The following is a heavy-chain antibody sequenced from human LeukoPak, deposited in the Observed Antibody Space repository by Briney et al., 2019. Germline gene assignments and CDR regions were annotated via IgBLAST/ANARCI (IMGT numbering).Heavy chain of an antibody. CDR2: INPNSGGT. V-gene: IGHV1-2*02. D-gene: IGHD6-13*01. CDR1: GYTFTGYY. Sequence: ASVKVSCKASGYTFTGYYMHWVRQAPGQGLEWMGWINPNSGGTNYAQKFQGRVTMTRDTSISTAYMELSRLRSDDTAVYYCARVGIGYSSSWYDYWGQGTLVTVSS. CDR3: ARVGIGYSSSWYDY. J-gene: IGHJ4*02.